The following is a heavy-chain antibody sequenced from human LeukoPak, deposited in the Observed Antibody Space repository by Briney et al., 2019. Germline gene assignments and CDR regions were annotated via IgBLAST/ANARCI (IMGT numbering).Heavy chain of an antibody. Sequence: PGGSLRLSCAASGFTFSSYEMNRVRQAPGKGLEWVSYISSSGSTIYYADSVKGRFTISRDNAKNSLYLQMNSLRAEDTAVYYCARLIYYYYMDVWGKGTTVTISS. J-gene: IGHJ6*03. CDR2: ISSSGSTI. V-gene: IGHV3-48*03. CDR1: GFTFSSYE. CDR3: ARLIYYYYMDV.